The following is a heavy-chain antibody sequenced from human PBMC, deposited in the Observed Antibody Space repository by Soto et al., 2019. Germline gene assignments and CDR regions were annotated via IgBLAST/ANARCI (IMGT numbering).Heavy chain of an antibody. V-gene: IGHV4-39*01. Sequence: QLQLQESGPGLVKPSETLSLTCTVSGGSISSSSYYWGWIRQPPGKGLEWIGSIYYSGSTYYNPSHNSRVTISVDTSKNQFSLKLSSVTAADTAVYYCASRQGRRGYSSGQRAFDIWGQGTMVTVSS. J-gene: IGHJ3*02. D-gene: IGHD6-19*01. CDR3: ASRQGRRGYSSGQRAFDI. CDR1: GGSISSSSYY. CDR2: IYYSGST.